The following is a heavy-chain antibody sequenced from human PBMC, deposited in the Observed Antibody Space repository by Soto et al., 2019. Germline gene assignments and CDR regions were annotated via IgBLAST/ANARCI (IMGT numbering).Heavy chain of an antibody. V-gene: IGHV1-46*01. Sequence: GASVKVSCKASGYTFTSYYMHWVRQAPGQGLEWMGIINPSGGSTSYAQKFQGRVTMTRDTSTSTVYMELSSLRSEDTAVYYCAIDPYSSGPRQYAYEIWGQGTMVTVSS. CDR2: INPSGGST. CDR1: GYTFTSYY. CDR3: AIDPYSSGPRQYAYEI. D-gene: IGHD6-19*01. J-gene: IGHJ3*02.